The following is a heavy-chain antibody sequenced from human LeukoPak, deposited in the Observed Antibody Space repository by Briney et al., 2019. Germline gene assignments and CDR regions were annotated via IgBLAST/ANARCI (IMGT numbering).Heavy chain of an antibody. CDR3: ASGPGVGYDFWSGTPSYYYYYMDV. CDR2: IYTSGST. D-gene: IGHD3-3*01. J-gene: IGHJ6*03. CDR1: GGSISSYY. V-gene: IGHV4-4*07. Sequence: PSETLSLTCTVSGGSISSYYWSWIRQPAGKGPEWIGRIYTSGSTNYNPSLKSRVTISVDKSKNQFSLKLSSVTAADTAVYYCASGPGVGYDFWSGTPSYYYYYMDVWGKGTTVTVSS.